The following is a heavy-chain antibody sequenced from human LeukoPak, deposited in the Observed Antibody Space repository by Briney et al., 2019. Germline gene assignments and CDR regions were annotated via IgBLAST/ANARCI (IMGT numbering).Heavy chain of an antibody. CDR3: ARDRWLYCGGDCYFVY. V-gene: IGHV1-2*02. CDR2: INPNSGGT. D-gene: IGHD2-21*02. J-gene: IGHJ4*02. Sequence: ASVKVSCKAPGYTFTGYYMHWVRQAPGQGLEWMGWINPNSGGTNYAQKFQGRVTMTRDTSIGTAYMELSRLRSDDTAVYYCARDRWLYCGGDCYFVYWGQGTLVTVSS. CDR1: GYTFTGYY.